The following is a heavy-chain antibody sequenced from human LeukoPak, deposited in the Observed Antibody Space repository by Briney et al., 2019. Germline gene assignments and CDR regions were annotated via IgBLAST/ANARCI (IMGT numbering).Heavy chain of an antibody. Sequence: GASVKVSCKASGGTFSSYAISWVRQAPGQGLEWMGGIIPIFGTANYAQKFQGGVTITADESTSTAYMELSSLRSEDTAVYYCARDRGRDGYNGQIDYWGQGTLVTVSS. CDR2: IIPIFGTA. J-gene: IGHJ4*02. V-gene: IGHV1-69*13. CDR1: GGTFSSYA. D-gene: IGHD5-24*01. CDR3: ARDRGRDGYNGQIDY.